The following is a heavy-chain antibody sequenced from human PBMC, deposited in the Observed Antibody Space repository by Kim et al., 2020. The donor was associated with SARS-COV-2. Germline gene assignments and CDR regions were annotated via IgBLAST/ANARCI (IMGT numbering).Heavy chain of an antibody. CDR1: GFTFSSYS. CDR3: ARDPEMTTVLLRGSIYYYYGMDV. CDR2: ISSSSSTI. J-gene: IGHJ6*02. Sequence: GGSLRLSCAASGFTFSSYSMNWVRQAPGKGLEWVSYISSSSSTIYYADSVKGRFTISRDNAKNSLYLQMNSLRDEDTAVYYCARDPEMTTVLLRGSIYYYYGMDVWGQGTTVTVSS. D-gene: IGHD4-17*01. V-gene: IGHV3-48*02.